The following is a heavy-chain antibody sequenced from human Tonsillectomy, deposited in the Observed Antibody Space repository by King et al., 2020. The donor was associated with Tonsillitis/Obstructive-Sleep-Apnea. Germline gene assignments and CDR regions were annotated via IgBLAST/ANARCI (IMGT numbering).Heavy chain of an antibody. J-gene: IGHJ6*01. CDR1: GHIFTGYY. Sequence: QLVQSGAEVKKPGASVKVSCKASGHIFTGYYMHWVRQAPGQGLEWMGWINPNSGDTDYAQKFQGRVTMTRDTSSSTAYMELSRLRSDDTAVFYCAGGGPLVILDLYYAMDVWGQGTTGTLSS. CDR2: INPNSGDT. V-gene: IGHV1-2*02. D-gene: IGHD3-9*01. CDR3: AGGGPLVILDLYYAMDV.